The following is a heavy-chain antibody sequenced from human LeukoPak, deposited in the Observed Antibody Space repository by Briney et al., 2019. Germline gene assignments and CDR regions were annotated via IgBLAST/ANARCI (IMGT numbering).Heavy chain of an antibody. Sequence: ASVKVSCKASGYTFTSHDINWVRQATGQGLEWMGWMNPNSGNTGYAQKFQGRVTMTRNTSISTAYMELSSLRSEGTAVYYCVTTNYDSSGYYYNAFDIWGQGTMVTVSS. V-gene: IGHV1-8*01. J-gene: IGHJ3*02. CDR1: GYTFTSHD. D-gene: IGHD3-22*01. CDR3: VTTNYDSSGYYYNAFDI. CDR2: MNPNSGNT.